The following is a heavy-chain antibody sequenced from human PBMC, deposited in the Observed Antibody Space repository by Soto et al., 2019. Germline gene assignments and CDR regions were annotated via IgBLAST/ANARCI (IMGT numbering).Heavy chain of an antibody. D-gene: IGHD2-15*01. CDR3: ASGGRAYCSGGSCYDLFDY. V-gene: IGHV4-59*01. CDR1: GGSISSYY. CDR2: IYYSGST. J-gene: IGHJ4*02. Sequence: SETLSLTCTVSGGSISSYYWSWIWQPPGKGLEWIGYIYYSGSTNYNPSLKSRVTMSVDTSKNQFSLKLSSVTAADTAVYYCASGGRAYCSGGSCYDLFDYWGQGTLVTVSS.